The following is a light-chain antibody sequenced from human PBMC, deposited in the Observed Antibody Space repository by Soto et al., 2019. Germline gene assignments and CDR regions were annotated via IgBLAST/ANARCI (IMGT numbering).Light chain of an antibody. CDR1: QGVSSW. Sequence: DIQMTQSPSSVSASVGDRVTITCRASQGVSSWLAWYQQKPGKAPNLLIYAVSNLQSGVPSRFSGSGSGTDFTHTISSLQPEDFSTYYCQQANGFPVTFGGGTRVEIK. V-gene: IGKV1-12*01. J-gene: IGKJ4*01. CDR2: AVS. CDR3: QQANGFPVT.